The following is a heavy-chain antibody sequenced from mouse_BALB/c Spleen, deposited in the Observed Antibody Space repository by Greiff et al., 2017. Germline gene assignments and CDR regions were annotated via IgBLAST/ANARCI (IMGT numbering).Heavy chain of an antibody. CDR1: GFSLTSYG. V-gene: IGHV2-9*02. Sequence: VQLQQSGPGLVAPSQSLSITCTVSGFSLTSYGVHWVRQPPGKGLEWLGVIWAGGSTNYNSALMSRLSISKDNSKSQVFLKMNSLQTDDTAMYYCAREGYYYGSSYALDYWGQGTSVTVSS. CDR3: AREGYYYGSSYALDY. D-gene: IGHD1-1*01. CDR2: IWAGGST. J-gene: IGHJ4*01.